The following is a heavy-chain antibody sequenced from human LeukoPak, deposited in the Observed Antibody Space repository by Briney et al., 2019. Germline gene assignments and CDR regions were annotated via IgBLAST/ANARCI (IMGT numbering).Heavy chain of an antibody. Sequence: SETLSLTCTVSGGSISSYYWSWIRQPPGKGLEWIGYIYYSGSTNYNPSLKSRVTISVDTSKNQFSLKLSSVTAADTAVYYCARGRRVKQQLVYFDYWGQGTLVTVSS. CDR2: IYYSGST. J-gene: IGHJ4*02. CDR3: ARGRRVKQQLVYFDY. V-gene: IGHV4-59*01. D-gene: IGHD6-13*01. CDR1: GGSISSYY.